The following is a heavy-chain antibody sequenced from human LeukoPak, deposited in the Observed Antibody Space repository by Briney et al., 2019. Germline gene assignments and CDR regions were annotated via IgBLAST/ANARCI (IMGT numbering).Heavy chain of an antibody. V-gene: IGHV3-23*01. J-gene: IGHJ5*02. CDR2: ISGSGGST. Sequence: GGSLRLSCAASGFTFSSYAMSWVRQALGKGLEWVSAISGSGGSTYYADSVKGRFTISRDNSKNTLYLQMNGLRAEDTAVYYCAKDLERATSYSGPVAWGQGTLVTVSS. CDR1: GFTFSSYA. CDR3: AKDLERATSYSGPVA. D-gene: IGHD5-12*01.